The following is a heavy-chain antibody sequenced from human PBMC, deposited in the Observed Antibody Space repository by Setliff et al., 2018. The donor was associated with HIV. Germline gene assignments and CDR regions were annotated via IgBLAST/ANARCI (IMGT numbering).Heavy chain of an antibody. CDR2: IRMSSHTSV. CDR3: ARDKWASGFDF. Sequence: VASVKVSCKASGYNFGSYFMHWVRQAPGKGLEWVSYIRMSSHTSVIYSDSVKGRFTISRDNARNSFYLQMNSLRVDDTAVYFCARDKWASGFDFWGHGTQVTVSS. J-gene: IGHJ4*01. V-gene: IGHV3-48*01. CDR1: GYNFGSYF. D-gene: IGHD1-26*01.